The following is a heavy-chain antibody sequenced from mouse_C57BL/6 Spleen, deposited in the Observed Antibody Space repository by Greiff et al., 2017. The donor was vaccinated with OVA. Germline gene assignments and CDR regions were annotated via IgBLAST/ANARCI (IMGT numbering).Heavy chain of an antibody. Sequence: DVMLVESGGGLVKPGGSLKLSCAASGFTFSSYAMSWVRQTPEKRLEWVATISDGGSYTYYPDNVKGRFTISRDNAKNNLYLQMSHLKSEDTAMYYCARALTPFDYWGQGTTLTVSS. V-gene: IGHV5-4*03. CDR3: ARALTPFDY. J-gene: IGHJ2*01. D-gene: IGHD4-1*01. CDR2: ISDGGSYT. CDR1: GFTFSSYA.